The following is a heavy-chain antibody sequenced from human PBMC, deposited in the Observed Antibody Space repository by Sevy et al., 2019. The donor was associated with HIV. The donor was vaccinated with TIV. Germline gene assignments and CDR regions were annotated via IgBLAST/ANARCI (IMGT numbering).Heavy chain of an antibody. D-gene: IGHD2-2*01. V-gene: IGHV4-4*07. Sequence: SETLSLTCTVSGASISNYYWSWFRQPAGKGLEWIGRIYSGGNTNYNPSLKSRVTMSVDASKNQFFLNLSSVTAADTAVYYCARANFCSSTSCYDYWGLGSLVTVSS. CDR2: IYSGGNT. CDR3: ARANFCSSTSCYDY. J-gene: IGHJ4*02. CDR1: GASISNYY.